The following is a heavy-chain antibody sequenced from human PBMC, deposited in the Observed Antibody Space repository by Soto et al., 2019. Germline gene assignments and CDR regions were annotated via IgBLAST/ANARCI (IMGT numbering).Heavy chain of an antibody. J-gene: IGHJ6*02. Sequence: QVQLVQSGAEVKKPGSSVKVSCKASGGTFSSYTISWVRQAPGQGLEWMGRIIPILGIANYAQKFQGRVTITADKSTSTDYMELSSLRSEDTAVYYCASGRGYSYGSGYYYYGMDVWGQGTTVTVSS. D-gene: IGHD5-18*01. CDR1: GGTFSSYT. CDR3: ASGRGYSYGSGYYYYGMDV. CDR2: IIPILGIA. V-gene: IGHV1-69*02.